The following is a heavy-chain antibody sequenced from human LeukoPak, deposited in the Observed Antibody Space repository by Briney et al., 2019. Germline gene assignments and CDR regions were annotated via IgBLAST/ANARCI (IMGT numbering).Heavy chain of an antibody. CDR1: GFTFSDHY. D-gene: IGHD6-13*01. CDR3: AREVAAAGTRSRPLDY. CDR2: TRNKANSYTT. V-gene: IGHV3-72*01. J-gene: IGHJ4*02. Sequence: GGSLRLSCAASGFTFSDHYMDWVRQAPGKGLEWVGRTRNKANSYTTEYAASVKGRFTISRDDSKNSLYLQMNSLKTEDTAVYYCAREVAAAGTRSRPLDYWGQGTLFTVSS.